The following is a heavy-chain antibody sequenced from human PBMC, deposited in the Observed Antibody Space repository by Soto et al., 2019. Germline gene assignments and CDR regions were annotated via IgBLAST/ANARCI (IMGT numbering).Heavy chain of an antibody. CDR1: GGSISSGEYY. Sequence: SETLSLTCTVSGGSISSGEYYWTWFRQPPGKGLEWIGYISYSGSTHYSPSLKSRVSITVDTSKNQFSLKVSSVTAADTAVYYCARETYGDYVGYFDPWGQGTLVT. D-gene: IGHD4-17*01. J-gene: IGHJ5*02. V-gene: IGHV4-30-4*01. CDR3: ARETYGDYVGYFDP. CDR2: ISYSGST.